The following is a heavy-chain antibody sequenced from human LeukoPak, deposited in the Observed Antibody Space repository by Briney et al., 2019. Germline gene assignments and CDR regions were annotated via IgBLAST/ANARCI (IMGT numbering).Heavy chain of an antibody. J-gene: IGHJ3*02. CDR3: ARSRRFLEWLYLGAFDI. D-gene: IGHD3-3*01. V-gene: IGHV4-4*07. Sequence: SETLSLTCTVSGGSMSNYYWSWIRQPAGKGLEWIGRIYTSGSTNYNPSLKSRVTMSVDTSKNQFSLKLSSVTAADTAVYYCARSRRFLEWLYLGAFDIWGQGTMVTVSS. CDR2: IYTSGST. CDR1: GGSMSNYY.